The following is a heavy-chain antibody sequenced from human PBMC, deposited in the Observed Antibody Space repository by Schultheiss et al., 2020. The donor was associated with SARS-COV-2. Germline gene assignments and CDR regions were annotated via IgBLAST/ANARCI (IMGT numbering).Heavy chain of an antibody. CDR3: ARDSGYSSSWYEGSVGPSDNWFDP. Sequence: ASVKVSCKASGYTFTSYGISWVRQAPGQGLEWMGWISAYNGNTNYAQKLQGRVTMTTDTSTSTAYMELRSLRSDDTAVYYCARDSGYSSSWYEGSVGPSDNWFDPWGQGTLVTVSS. CDR2: ISAYNGNT. D-gene: IGHD6-13*01. J-gene: IGHJ5*02. V-gene: IGHV1-18*01. CDR1: GYTFTSYG.